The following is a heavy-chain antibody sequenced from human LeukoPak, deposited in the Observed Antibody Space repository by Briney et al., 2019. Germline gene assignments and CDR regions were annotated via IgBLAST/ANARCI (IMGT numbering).Heavy chain of an antibody. D-gene: IGHD5-12*01. J-gene: IGHJ4*02. V-gene: IGHV3-48*04. CDR1: GFTFSDYS. Sequence: GGSLRLSCAASGFTFSDYSMNWVRQAPGKGLERISYVGISSGNTKYADSVKGRFTISGDSAKNSVFLLMNNLRVDDTAVYYCARDHRYAFDNWGQGTLVTVSS. CDR3: ARDHRYAFDN. CDR2: VGISSGNT.